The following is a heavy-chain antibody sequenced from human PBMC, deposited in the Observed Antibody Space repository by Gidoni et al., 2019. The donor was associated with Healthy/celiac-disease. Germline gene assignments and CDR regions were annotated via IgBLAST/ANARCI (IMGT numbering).Heavy chain of an antibody. CDR2: INTNTGNP. J-gene: IGHJ6*02. Sequence: QVQQGQSGSELKKPGAAVKVSCKASGYTITSYARNQGRQAPGLGLEWMGWINTNTGNPTYAQGFTVRFFFSLNTSVSTAYLYICNLKAEVTAVYYSATGGQRDLWSGYYYYYYGMDVWGQGTTVTVSS. CDR1: GYTITSYA. CDR3: ATGGQRDLWSGYYYYYYGMDV. V-gene: IGHV7-4-1*01. D-gene: IGHD3-3*01.